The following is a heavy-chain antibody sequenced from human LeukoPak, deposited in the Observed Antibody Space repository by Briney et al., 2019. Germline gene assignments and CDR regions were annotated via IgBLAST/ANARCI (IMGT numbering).Heavy chain of an antibody. J-gene: IGHJ4*02. CDR2: ISGSGGST. Sequence: GGSLRLSCAASGFTFSSYAMSWVRQAPGKGLEWVSAISGSGGSTYYADSVKGRFTISRDNSKNTLYLQMGSLRAEDMAVYYCARGRDGYNPYYFDYWGQGTLVTVSS. CDR1: GFTFSSYA. CDR3: ARGRDGYNPYYFDY. V-gene: IGHV3-23*01. D-gene: IGHD5-24*01.